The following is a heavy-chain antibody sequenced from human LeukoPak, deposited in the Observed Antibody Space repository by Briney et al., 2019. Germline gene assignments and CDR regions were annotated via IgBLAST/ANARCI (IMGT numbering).Heavy chain of an antibody. D-gene: IGHD3-10*01. J-gene: IGHJ6*03. Sequence: PSETLSLTCTVSGGSISSYYWSWIRQPPGKGLEWIGRNYTSGSTNYNPSLKSQVTISVDTSKNQFSLKLSSVTAADTAVYYCARAIRDYYGSGSYYNEYYYYYMDVWGKGTTVTISS. V-gene: IGHV4-4*07. CDR1: GGSISSYY. CDR3: ARAIRDYYGSGSYYNEYYYYYMDV. CDR2: NYTSGST.